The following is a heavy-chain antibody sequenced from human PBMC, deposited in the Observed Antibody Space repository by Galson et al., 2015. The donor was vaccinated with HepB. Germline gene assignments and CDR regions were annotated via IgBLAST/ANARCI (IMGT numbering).Heavy chain of an antibody. V-gene: IGHV4-30-4*01. Sequence: TLSLTCTVSGGSISSSDYYWSWIRQPPGKGLEWIGSLYYSGSTYYNPSRGSRIIISVDTSKNQFSLKLSSVTAADTAVYYCASSHPHGMDVWGHGTTVTVSS. CDR3: ASSHPHGMDV. CDR2: LYYSGST. J-gene: IGHJ6*02. CDR1: GGSISSSDYY.